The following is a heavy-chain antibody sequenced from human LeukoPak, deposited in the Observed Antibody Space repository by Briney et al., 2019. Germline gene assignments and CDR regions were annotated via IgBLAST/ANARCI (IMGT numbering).Heavy chain of an antibody. J-gene: IGHJ4*02. Sequence: GGSLRLSCAASGFTVSSNYMSWVRQAPGKGLDWVSVIYSGGSTYYADSVKGRFTLSRNNAKNTLYLQMDSLRAEDTAVYYCVRGSRDWIGVDYWGQGTLVTVSS. CDR2: IYSGGST. CDR3: VRGSRDWIGVDY. V-gene: IGHV3-53*01. D-gene: IGHD3/OR15-3a*01. CDR1: GFTVSSNY.